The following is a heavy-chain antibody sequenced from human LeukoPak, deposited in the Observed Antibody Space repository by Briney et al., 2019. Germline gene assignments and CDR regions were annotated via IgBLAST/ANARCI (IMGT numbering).Heavy chain of an antibody. V-gene: IGHV6-1*01. Sequence: SQTLSLTCVVSGDSVSSKNGAWNWIRQSPTRGLEWLGRTYYRSKWYNDYAESMEGRMTISQDTSKNQYSLHLNSVTPDDTAVYYCARDFGTTGWHTFDYWGQGTLVTVSS. CDR3: ARDFGTTGWHTFDY. CDR2: TYYRSKWYN. D-gene: IGHD6-19*01. CDR1: GDSVSSKNGA. J-gene: IGHJ4*02.